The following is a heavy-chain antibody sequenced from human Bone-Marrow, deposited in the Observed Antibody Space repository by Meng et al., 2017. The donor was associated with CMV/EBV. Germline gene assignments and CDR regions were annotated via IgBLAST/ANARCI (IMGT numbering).Heavy chain of an antibody. J-gene: IGHJ4*02. CDR1: GYSFTSYW. D-gene: IGHD2-21*01. CDR3: ARIRRPRIEVGDWGY. CDR2: IYPGDSDT. Sequence: GGSLRLSCKGSGYSFTSYWIGWVRQMPGKGLEWMGIIYPGDSDTRYSPSFQGQVTISADKSISTAYLQWSSLKASDTAMYYCARIRRPRIEVGDWGYWGQGTLVTFYS. V-gene: IGHV5-51*01.